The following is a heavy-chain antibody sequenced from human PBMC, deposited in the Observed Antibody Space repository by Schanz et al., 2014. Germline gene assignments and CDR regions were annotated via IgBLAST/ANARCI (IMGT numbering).Heavy chain of an antibody. CDR3: AKVDRTRYYAMDV. J-gene: IGHJ6*02. D-gene: IGHD3-9*01. V-gene: IGHV1-8*02. Sequence: QVQLVQSGAEVKQPGASVKVSCKASGYTFTSYYMHWVRQAPGQGLEWMGWMNPTTGNRGYAQNFQGRVTMTEDTSTETAYMELSGLRSGDTAVYYCAKVDRTRYYAMDVWGQGTTVTVSS. CDR2: MNPTTGNR. CDR1: GYTFTSYY.